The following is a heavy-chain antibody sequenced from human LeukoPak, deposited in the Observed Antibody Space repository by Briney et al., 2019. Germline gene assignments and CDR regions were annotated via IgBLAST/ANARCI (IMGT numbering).Heavy chain of an antibody. D-gene: IGHD2-21*02. V-gene: IGHV4-59*01. CDR1: GGSISSYY. CDR2: IYYSGST. Sequence: PSETLSLTCTVSGGSISSYYWSWIRQPPGKGLEWVGYIYYSGSTNYNPSLKSRVTISVDTSKNQFSLKLSSVTAADTAVYYRARVAYCGGDCYFAFDIWGQGTMVTVSS. J-gene: IGHJ3*02. CDR3: ARVAYCGGDCYFAFDI.